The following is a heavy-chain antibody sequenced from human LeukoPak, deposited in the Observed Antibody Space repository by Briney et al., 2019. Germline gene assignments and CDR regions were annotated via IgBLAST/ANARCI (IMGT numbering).Heavy chain of an antibody. D-gene: IGHD3-10*01. CDR2: IYHSGST. J-gene: IGHJ4*02. Sequence: SETLSLTCAASGGSISSSNWWSWVRQPPGKGLEWIGEIYHSGSTNYNPSLKSRVTISVDKSKNQFSLKLSSVTAADTAVYYCARVSYYGSGSYKSDWGQGTLVTVSS. CDR1: GGSISSSNW. CDR3: ARVSYYGSGSYKSD. V-gene: IGHV4-4*02.